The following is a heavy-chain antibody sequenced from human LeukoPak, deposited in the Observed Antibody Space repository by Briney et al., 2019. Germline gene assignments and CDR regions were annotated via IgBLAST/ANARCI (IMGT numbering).Heavy chain of an antibody. V-gene: IGHV1-58*01. D-gene: IGHD2-15*01. Sequence: SVKVSCKASGFTFTSSGVQWVRQARGQRLEWIGWIVVGSGITNYAQKFQERVTISRDMSTSTAFIELSSLRSEDTAMYYCAADSGVYCSGGGCYSASSFDYWGQGPLVTVSS. CDR2: IVVGSGIT. CDR1: GFTFTSSG. CDR3: AADSGVYCSGGGCYSASSFDY. J-gene: IGHJ4*02.